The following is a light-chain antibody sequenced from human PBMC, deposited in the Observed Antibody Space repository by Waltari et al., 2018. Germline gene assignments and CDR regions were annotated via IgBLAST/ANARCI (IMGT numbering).Light chain of an antibody. V-gene: IGKV2D-29*01. CDR2: EVS. Sequence: DTVMTQTQLSLSVTPGQPASITCKSSQSLLHSDGKTYLSWYLQKPGQPPHLLIFEVSHQLSGVPDRFRGSGSGTDVTLEISRVQTEDVGAYDCLQTTQLPPTFGGWTKVEIK. J-gene: IGKJ4*01. CDR1: QSLLHSDGKTY. CDR3: LQTTQLPPT.